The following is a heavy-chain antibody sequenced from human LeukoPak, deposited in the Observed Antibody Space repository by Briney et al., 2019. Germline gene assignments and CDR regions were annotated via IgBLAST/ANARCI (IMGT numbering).Heavy chain of an antibody. V-gene: IGHV4-4*07. D-gene: IGHD5-18*01. Sequence: PSETLSLTCTVSGGSISSYYWSWIRQPAGKGLEWIGRIYTSGSTNYNPSLKSRVTMSVDMSTNQFSLKLSSVTAADTAVYYCARGLSRGYSYGQRGPEYYFDYWGQGTLVTVSS. CDR2: IYTSGST. J-gene: IGHJ4*02. CDR1: GGSISSYY. CDR3: ARGLSRGYSYGQRGPEYYFDY.